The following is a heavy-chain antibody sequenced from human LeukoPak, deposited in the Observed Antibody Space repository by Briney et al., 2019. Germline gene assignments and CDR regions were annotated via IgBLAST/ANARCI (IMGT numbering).Heavy chain of an antibody. CDR3: AREHDDAFDI. V-gene: IGHV1-69*06. J-gene: IGHJ3*02. CDR2: IIPIYGTA. CDR1: GGTFISYA. Sequence: SVKVSCRASGGTFISYAISWVRQAPGQGREWMGGIIPIYGTANYAQKFQGRVTITADRSTSTAYMELSSLRSEDTAVYYCAREHDDAFDIWGQGTMVTVSS.